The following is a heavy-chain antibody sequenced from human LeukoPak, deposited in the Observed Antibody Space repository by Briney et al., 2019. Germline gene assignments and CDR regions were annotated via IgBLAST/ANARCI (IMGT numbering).Heavy chain of an antibody. CDR3: AKPTLTIFGVGIYPRPDAFDI. Sequence: GGSLRLSCAASGFTFSSYSMDWVRQAPGKGLEWVSSISSSSSYIYYADSVKGRFTISRDNAKNSLYLQMNSLRAEDTAVYYCAKPTLTIFGVGIYPRPDAFDIWGQGTMVTVSS. D-gene: IGHD3-3*01. CDR1: GFTFSSYS. CDR2: ISSSSSYI. V-gene: IGHV3-21*01. J-gene: IGHJ3*02.